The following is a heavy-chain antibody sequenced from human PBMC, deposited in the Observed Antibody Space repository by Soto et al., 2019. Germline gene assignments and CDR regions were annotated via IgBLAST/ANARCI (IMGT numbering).Heavy chain of an antibody. J-gene: IGHJ4*02. V-gene: IGHV3-23*01. Sequence: PGGSLRLSCAAPGFTFSIYAMSWVRQSPGKGLEWVSAISPSGGDTYYADSVTGRFTISRDNSRDTLYLQTNSLRADDTAVYYCVKSDRKDFWGQGTLVTVSS. D-gene: IGHD2-15*01. CDR3: VKSDRKDF. CDR2: ISPSGGDT. CDR1: GFTFSIYA.